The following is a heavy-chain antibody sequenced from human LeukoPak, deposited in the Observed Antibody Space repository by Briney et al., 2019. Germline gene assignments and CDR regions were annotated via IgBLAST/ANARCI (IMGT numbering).Heavy chain of an antibody. CDR3: ARDIPGYCSGGSCYPNWFDP. V-gene: IGHV3-23*01. J-gene: IGHJ5*02. Sequence: GGSLRLSCAASGFTFSSYGMSWVRQAPGKGLEWVSAISGSGGSTYYADSVKGRFTISRDNSKNTLYLQMNSLRAADTAVYYCARDIPGYCSGGSCYPNWFDPWGQGTLVTVSS. D-gene: IGHD2-15*01. CDR2: ISGSGGST. CDR1: GFTFSSYG.